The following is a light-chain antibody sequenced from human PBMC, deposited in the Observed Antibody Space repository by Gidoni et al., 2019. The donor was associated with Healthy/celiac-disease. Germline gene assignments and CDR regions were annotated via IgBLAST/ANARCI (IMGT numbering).Light chain of an antibody. V-gene: IGKV4-1*01. Sequence: DIVMTQSPDSLAVYLGERATINCKSSQSVLYSSNNKNYLAWYQQKPGQPPKLHIYWASTRESGVPDRFSGSGSGTDFTLTISSLQAEDVAVYYCQQYYSTPPMYTFGQGTKLEIK. J-gene: IGKJ2*01. CDR1: QSVLYSSNNKNY. CDR3: QQYYSTPPMYT. CDR2: WAS.